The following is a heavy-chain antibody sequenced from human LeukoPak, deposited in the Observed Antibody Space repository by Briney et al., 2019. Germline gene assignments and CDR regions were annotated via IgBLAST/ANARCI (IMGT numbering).Heavy chain of an antibody. V-gene: IGHV3-11*06. CDR2: ISSGSSYT. J-gene: IGHJ5*01. Sequence: WGSLRLSCAASGFAFSDYYMTWIRQAPGKGLEWVSYISSGSSYTNQGDAVKGRFTISGDNAKNSLYLQMNSLRVEDTAVYYCARVSSSSTNWFDSRGQGTLVTVSS. CDR1: GFAFSDYY. CDR3: ARVSSSSTNWFDS. D-gene: IGHD6-19*01.